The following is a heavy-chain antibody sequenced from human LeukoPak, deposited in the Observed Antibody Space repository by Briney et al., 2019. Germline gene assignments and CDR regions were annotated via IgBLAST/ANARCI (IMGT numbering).Heavy chain of an antibody. CDR3: VTGFTTMAVDYFDY. CDR1: GQTLSDLS. Sequence: GASVKVSCKVSGQTLSDLSIHWLRQPPGKGVEWLGGSDPEDGERIYAQMFQGRVTMTEDTSIDTACMELSSLRSEDTAEYHCVTGFTTMAVDYFDYWGQGTLVTVSP. CDR2: SDPEDGER. V-gene: IGHV1-24*01. D-gene: IGHD5-18*01. J-gene: IGHJ4*02.